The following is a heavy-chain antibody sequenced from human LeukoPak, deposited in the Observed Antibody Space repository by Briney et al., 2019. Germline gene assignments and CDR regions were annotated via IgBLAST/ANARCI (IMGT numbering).Heavy chain of an antibody. Sequence: ASVKVSCKASGYTFTSYYMHWVRQAPGQGLEWMGIINPSGGSTSYAQKFQGRVTMTRDTSTSTVYMELSSLRSEDTAVYYCARGSSPSYYYDSSGPSFDYWGQGTLVTVSS. V-gene: IGHV1-46*01. D-gene: IGHD3-22*01. CDR1: GYTFTSYY. J-gene: IGHJ4*02. CDR3: ARGSSPSYYYDSSGPSFDY. CDR2: INPSGGST.